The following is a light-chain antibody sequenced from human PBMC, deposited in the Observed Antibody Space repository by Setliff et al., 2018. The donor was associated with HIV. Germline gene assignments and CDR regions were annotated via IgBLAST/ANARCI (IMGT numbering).Light chain of an antibody. J-gene: IGLJ1*01. CDR3: CSYEITHRFV. CDR2: DVS. Sequence: QSALTRPRSVSGSRGQSVTFSCTGASSDVGGYDYVSWYQQHPGKAPKLIIYDVSKRPSGVPARFSGFKSGNTASLTISGLQPEDEADYYCCSYEITHRFVFGTGTKVTVL. CDR1: SSDVGGYDY. V-gene: IGLV2-11*01.